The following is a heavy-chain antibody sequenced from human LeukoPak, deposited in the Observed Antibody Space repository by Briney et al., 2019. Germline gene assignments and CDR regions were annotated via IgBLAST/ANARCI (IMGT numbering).Heavy chain of an antibody. V-gene: IGHV4-59*01. D-gene: IGHD6-13*01. Sequence: SETLSLTCSVSGGSISHYFWSWIRQPPGQGLEWIGYIYYSGSTNYNPSLKSRVTISVDTSKNQFSLKLSSVTAADTAVYYCARLKVALIAAAATMWFDPWGQGTLVTVSS. J-gene: IGHJ5*02. CDR2: IYYSGST. CDR3: ARLKVALIAAAATMWFDP. CDR1: GGSISHYF.